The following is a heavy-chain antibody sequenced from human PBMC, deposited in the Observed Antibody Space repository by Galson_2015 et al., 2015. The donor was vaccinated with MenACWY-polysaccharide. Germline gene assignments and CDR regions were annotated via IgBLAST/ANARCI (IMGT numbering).Heavy chain of an antibody. V-gene: IGHV5-51*01. CDR2: ITPGNSDS. CDR1: GYSITSDR. J-gene: IGHJ6*02. CDR3: ARNNYAGLRGYYYGMDV. Sequence: QSGAAAKKPGESLTITCEGSGYSITSDRVAWGRRMSGKGVVRMAIITPGNSDSRYSQSFQGQVTISADKSISTAYLQWISLKASDTAMYYCARNNYAGLRGYYYGMDVWGQGTTVTVSS. D-gene: IGHD5-12*01.